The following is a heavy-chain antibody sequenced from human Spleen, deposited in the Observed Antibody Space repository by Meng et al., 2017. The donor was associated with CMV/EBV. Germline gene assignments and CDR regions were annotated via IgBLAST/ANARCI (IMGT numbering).Heavy chain of an antibody. Sequence: SETLSLTCTVSGGSISSGSYYWGWIRQPPGKGLEWIGTIYFSGSTYYNPSLESRVTISADTSNNQFSSKLTSVAAADAAVYYCAHGDYVDYWGQVTLVTVSS. CDR1: GGSISSGSYY. CDR3: AHGDYVDY. J-gene: IGHJ4*02. V-gene: IGHV4-39*01. CDR2: IYFSGST. D-gene: IGHD4-17*01.